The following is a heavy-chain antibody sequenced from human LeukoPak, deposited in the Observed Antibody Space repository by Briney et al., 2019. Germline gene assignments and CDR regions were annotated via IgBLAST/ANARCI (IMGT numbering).Heavy chain of an antibody. D-gene: IGHD3-22*01. Sequence: PGGSLRLSCTASGFTFSSYSMNWVRRAPGKGLEWVSYISSSGSTIYYADSVKGRFTVSRDNAKNSLYLQMNSLRAEDTAVYYCARSQGHYDSSGYYIRWGQGTLVTVSS. V-gene: IGHV3-48*03. J-gene: IGHJ4*02. CDR1: GFTFSSYS. CDR3: ARSQGHYDSSGYYIR. CDR2: ISSSGSTI.